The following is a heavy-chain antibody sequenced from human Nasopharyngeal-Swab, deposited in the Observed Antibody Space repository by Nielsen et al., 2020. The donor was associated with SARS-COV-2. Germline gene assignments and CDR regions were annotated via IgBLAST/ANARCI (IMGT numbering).Heavy chain of an antibody. D-gene: IGHD1-1*01. J-gene: IGHJ6*02. CDR2: IYYSGST. CDR3: ARDIGTPAYPRYYYYGMDV. V-gene: IGHV4-31*02. Sequence: WIRQPPGKGLEWIGYIYYSGSTYYNPSLKSRVTISVDTSKSQFSLKLSSVTAADTAVYYCARDIGTPAYPRYYYYGMDVWGQGTTVTVSS.